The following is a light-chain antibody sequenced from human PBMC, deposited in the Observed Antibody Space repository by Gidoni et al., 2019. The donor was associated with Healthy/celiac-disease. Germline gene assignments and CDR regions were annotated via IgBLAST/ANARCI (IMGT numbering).Light chain of an antibody. J-gene: IGKJ1*01. CDR3: QQYNNWPRT. CDR2: VAS. V-gene: IGKV3-15*01. CDR1: QSVSRN. Sequence: IVMTQSPATLSVSPGERATLSCRASQSVSRNLAWYQQKPGQAPRLLIYVASTRATGIPARFSGSGSGTELTFTISSLQSEDFAVYYCQQYNNWPRTFGQGTKVEIK.